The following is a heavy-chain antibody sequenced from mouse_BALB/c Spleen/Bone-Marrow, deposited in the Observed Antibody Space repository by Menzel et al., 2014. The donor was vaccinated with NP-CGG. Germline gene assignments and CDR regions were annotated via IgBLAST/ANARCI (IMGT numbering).Heavy chain of an antibody. V-gene: IGHV5-9-1*01. D-gene: IGHD5-1-1*01. CDR3: ARPNTDYFDY. CDR2: ISSGGNYT. J-gene: IGHJ2*01. CDR1: GFTFSSYA. Sequence: EVMLVESGGGLVKPGGSLKLSCAASGFTFSSYAMSWIRQTPEKRLEGVATISSGGNYTYYPDSVKGRFTISRDNAKNTLYLQMSSLRSEDTAMYYCARPNTDYFDYWGQGTTLTVSS.